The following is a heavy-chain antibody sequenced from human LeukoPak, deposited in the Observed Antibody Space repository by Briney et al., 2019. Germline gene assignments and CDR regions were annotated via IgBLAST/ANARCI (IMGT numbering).Heavy chain of an antibody. D-gene: IGHD1-14*01. CDR2: IKTDRRSI. CDR3: ARARYNNGLDY. CDR1: GFTFSSYW. J-gene: IGHJ4*02. Sequence: GGSLRLSCTPSGFTFSSYWMHWVRDAPGKGLVLVSHIKTDRRSINYADSVKGRFTISRDNAKSTLYLQMNSLRAEDTAVYYCARARYNNGLDYWGQGTLVTASS. V-gene: IGHV3-74*01.